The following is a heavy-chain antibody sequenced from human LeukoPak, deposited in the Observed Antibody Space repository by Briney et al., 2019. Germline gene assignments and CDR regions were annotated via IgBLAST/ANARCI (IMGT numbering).Heavy chain of an antibody. CDR2: INPNSGGT. V-gene: IGHV1-2*02. J-gene: IGHJ3*02. D-gene: IGHD2-15*01. CDR1: GYTFGGYY. Sequence: ASVKVSWKASGYTFGGYYLHWVRQAPGQGLEWMGWINPNSGGTNYAQNFQGRATMTRDTSISTAYMELSELRSDDTAVYYCARVRSVVPPSDAFDIWGQGTMVTVSS. CDR3: ARVRSVVPPSDAFDI.